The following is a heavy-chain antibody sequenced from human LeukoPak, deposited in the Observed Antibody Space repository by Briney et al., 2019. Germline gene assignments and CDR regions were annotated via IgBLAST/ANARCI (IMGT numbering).Heavy chain of an antibody. CDR1: GFTFSSYS. V-gene: IGHV3-21*01. CDR3: ARDLDYYDSSGYYVEEYFQH. CDR2: ISSSSSYI. J-gene: IGHJ1*01. Sequence: MSGGSLRLSCAASGFTFSSYSTNWVRQAPGKGLEGVSSISSSSSYIYYADSVKGRFTISRDNAKNSLYLQMNSLRAEDTAVYYCARDLDYYDSSGYYVEEYFQHWGQGTLVTVSS. D-gene: IGHD3-22*01.